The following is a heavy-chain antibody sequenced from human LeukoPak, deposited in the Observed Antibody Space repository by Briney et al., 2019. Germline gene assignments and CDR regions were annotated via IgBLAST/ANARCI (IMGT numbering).Heavy chain of an antibody. V-gene: IGHV1-2*02. D-gene: IGHD6-13*01. CDR2: INPNSGGT. J-gene: IGHJ6*03. Sequence: ASVKVSCKASGGTFTGYYMYWVRQAPGQGLEWMGWINPNSGGTNYAQKFQGRVTMTRDTSISTAYMELRRLRSDDTAVYYCARDSGRAAAGFYYYYYMDVWGKGTTVTISS. CDR3: ARDSGRAAAGFYYYYYMDV. CDR1: GGTFTGYY.